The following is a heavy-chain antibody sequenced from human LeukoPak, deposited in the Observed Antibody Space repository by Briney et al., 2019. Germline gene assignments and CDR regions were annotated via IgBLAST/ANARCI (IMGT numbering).Heavy chain of an antibody. CDR1: GGSISSYY. Sequence: SETLSLTCTVSGGSISSYYWSWIRQPPGKGLEWIGYIYYSGSTNYNPSLKSRVTISVATSKNQFSLKLSSVTAADTAVYYCARAVNCSGGSCYGKTKRYYYYYMDVWGKGTTVTVSS. CDR2: IYYSGST. V-gene: IGHV4-59*12. CDR3: ARAVNCSGGSCYGKTKRYYYYYMDV. J-gene: IGHJ6*03. D-gene: IGHD2-15*01.